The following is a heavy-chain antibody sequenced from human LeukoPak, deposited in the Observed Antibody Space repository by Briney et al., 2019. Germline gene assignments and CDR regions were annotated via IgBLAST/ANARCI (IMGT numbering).Heavy chain of an antibody. Sequence: SETLSLTCTVSGGSISSSSYYWGWIRQPPGKGLEWIGSIYYSGSTYYNPSLKSRVTISVDTSKNQFSLKLSSVTAADTAVYYCARGLRSLSYYMDVWGKGTTVTVSS. CDR1: GGSISSSSYY. J-gene: IGHJ6*03. CDR2: IYYSGST. D-gene: IGHD3-10*01. V-gene: IGHV4-39*07. CDR3: ARGLRSLSYYMDV.